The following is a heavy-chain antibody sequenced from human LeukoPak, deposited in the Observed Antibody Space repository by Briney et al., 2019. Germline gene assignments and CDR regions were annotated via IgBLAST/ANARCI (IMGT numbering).Heavy chain of an antibody. V-gene: IGHV3-23*01. Sequence: PGGSLRLSCAASGFTFSSYGMSWVRQAPGKGLEWVSAISGSGGSTYYADSVKGRFTISRDNSKNTLYLQMNSLRAEDTAVYYCAKRGHTLYYYDSSGYPYYFDYWGQGTLVTVSS. D-gene: IGHD3-22*01. CDR2: ISGSGGST. CDR3: AKRGHTLYYYDSSGYPYYFDY. J-gene: IGHJ4*02. CDR1: GFTFSSYG.